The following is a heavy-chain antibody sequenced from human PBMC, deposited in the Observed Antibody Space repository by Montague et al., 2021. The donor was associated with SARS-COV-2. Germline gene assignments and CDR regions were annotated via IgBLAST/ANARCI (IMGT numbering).Heavy chain of an antibody. CDR3: AHFRTHYNLFTGYWPNAADV. CDR1: GFSLTTKGMG. Sequence: PALVKPTQTLTLTCSFSGFSLTTKGMGVTWIRQPPGKALEWLALIYGNDDKRYRPSLQTKLTIAKDTSKNQVILIMTDMDPADTGTYFCAHFRTHYNLFTGYWPNAADVWGQGTTVTVSS. D-gene: IGHD3-9*01. J-gene: IGHJ6*02. V-gene: IGHV2-5*01. CDR2: IYGNDDK.